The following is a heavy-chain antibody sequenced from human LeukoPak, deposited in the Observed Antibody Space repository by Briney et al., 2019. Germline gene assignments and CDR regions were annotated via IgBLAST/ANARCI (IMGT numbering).Heavy chain of an antibody. CDR3: SSGWYHYYYGMDV. CDR2: IYNGGST. CDR1: GFTVSSNY. D-gene: IGHD6-19*01. J-gene: IGHJ6*04. V-gene: IGHV3-53*01. Sequence: GESLTLTCAASGFTVSSNYMSWVRQAPGKGLEWVAVIYNGGSTYYDDSVKGRFTISRDNSKNTLYLQMNSLRAEDTAVYYCSSGWYHYYYGMDVWGKGTTVTVSS.